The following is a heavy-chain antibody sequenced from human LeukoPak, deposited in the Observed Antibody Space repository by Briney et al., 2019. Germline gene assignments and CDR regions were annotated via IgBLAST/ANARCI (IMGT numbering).Heavy chain of an antibody. Sequence: SETLSLTCAVYGGSFSGYYWSWIRQPPGKGLEWIGEINHSGSTNYNPSLKSRVTISVDTSKNQFSLKLSSVTAADTAVYYCARGRCSGGSCYKGHFQHWGQGTLDTVSS. CDR1: GGSFSGYY. D-gene: IGHD2-15*01. CDR2: INHSGST. J-gene: IGHJ1*01. V-gene: IGHV4-34*01. CDR3: ARGRCSGGSCYKGHFQH.